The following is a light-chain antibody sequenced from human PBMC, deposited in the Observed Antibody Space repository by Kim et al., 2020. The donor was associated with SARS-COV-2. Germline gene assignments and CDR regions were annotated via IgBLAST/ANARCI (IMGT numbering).Light chain of an antibody. CDR1: HSVAGK. J-gene: IGKJ4*01. Sequence: SPGERATLSCRASHSVAGKLAWYQQKPGQAPRLLIYAASVRATGIPARFSGSGSGTEFTLTISSLQSEDFAVYYCQEYNNWPALSFGGGTKVDIK. CDR3: QEYNNWPALS. CDR2: AAS. V-gene: IGKV3D-15*01.